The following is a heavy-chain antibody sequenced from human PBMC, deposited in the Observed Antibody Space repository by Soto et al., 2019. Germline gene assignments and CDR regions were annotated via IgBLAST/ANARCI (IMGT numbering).Heavy chain of an antibody. J-gene: IGHJ5*02. D-gene: IGHD5-12*01. Sequence: ASVKVSCKASGYTFTSYDVNWVRQATGQGLEWMGWMNPNSGNTGYAQKFQGRVTMTRNTSISTAYMELSSLRSEDTAVYYCARGRGARGYSGYDKQYNWFDPWGQGTLVTVSS. V-gene: IGHV1-8*01. CDR3: ARGRGARGYSGYDKQYNWFDP. CDR1: GYTFTSYD. CDR2: MNPNSGNT.